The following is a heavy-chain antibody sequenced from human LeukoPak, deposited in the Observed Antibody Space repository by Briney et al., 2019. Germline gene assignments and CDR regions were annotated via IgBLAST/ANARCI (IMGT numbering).Heavy chain of an antibody. V-gene: IGHV3-7*01. CDR2: IKRDGSEE. D-gene: IGHD6-25*01. Sequence: GGSLRLSCTVSGFTFSDYWMSWVRQAPGKGLEWVANIKRDGSEEYYVDSVKGRFTLSRDNAKNSLFLQLSTLRAEDTAIYYCARIAATSRSLNYYFYYMDVWGKGTTVTVSS. CDR1: GFTFSDYW. J-gene: IGHJ6*03. CDR3: ARIAATSRSLNYYFYYMDV.